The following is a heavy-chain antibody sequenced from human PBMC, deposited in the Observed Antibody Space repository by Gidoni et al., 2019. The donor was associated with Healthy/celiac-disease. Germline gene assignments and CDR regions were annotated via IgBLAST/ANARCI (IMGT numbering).Heavy chain of an antibody. D-gene: IGHD5-18*01. CDR2: IYYSWST. CDR1: GGAISSSSYY. J-gene: IGHJ6*04. V-gene: IGHV4-39*01. Sequence: LQLQESGPGLVKPSETLSLPCTVPGGAISSSSYYWGWIRQPPGKVLEWIGSIYYSWSTYSNPSLKIRVTISVVTSKNQFSLKLSSVTAAATAVYYCASLEVTVYYYYYGMDVWGKGTTVTVSS. CDR3: ASLEVTVYYYYYGMDV.